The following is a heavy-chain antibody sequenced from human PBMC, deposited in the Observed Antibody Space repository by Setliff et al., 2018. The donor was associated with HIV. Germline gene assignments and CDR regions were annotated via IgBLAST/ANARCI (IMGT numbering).Heavy chain of an antibody. Sequence: SETLSLTCAVSGGSVSSPSYYWGWIRQPPGKGLEWIGSVYNSGITFKNPSLKSRVSIPVDRSGNQFSLGLTSVTAADTAVYYCATCRHRPSNWFDPWGQGTVVTVSS. J-gene: IGHJ5*02. CDR1: GGSVSSPSYY. CDR2: VYNSGIT. CDR3: ATCRHRPSNWFDP. V-gene: IGHV4-39*07.